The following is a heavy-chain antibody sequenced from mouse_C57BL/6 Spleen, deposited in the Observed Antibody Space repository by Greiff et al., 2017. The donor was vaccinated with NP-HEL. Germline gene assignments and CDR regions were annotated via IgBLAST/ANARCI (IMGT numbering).Heavy chain of an antibody. Sequence: EVHLVESGGGLVKPGGSLKLSCAASGFTFSDYGMHWVRQAPEKGLEWVAYISSGSSTIYYADTVKGRFTISRDNAKNTLFLQMTSLRSEDTAMYYGAGLTTVVATRYFDVWGTGTTVTVSS. V-gene: IGHV5-17*01. CDR3: AGLTTVVATRYFDV. D-gene: IGHD1-1*01. J-gene: IGHJ1*03. CDR1: GFTFSDYG. CDR2: ISSGSSTI.